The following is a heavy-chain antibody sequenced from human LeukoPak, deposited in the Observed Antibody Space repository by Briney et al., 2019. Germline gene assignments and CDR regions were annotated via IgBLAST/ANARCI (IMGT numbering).Heavy chain of an antibody. Sequence: PSETLSLTCTVSGYSITSGYYWGWIRQPPGKGLEWIGSIYHSGDSFYNPSLKTRVTISVDTSRNQFSLKLISVTAADTALYYCARFSVSQAWFAPWAREPWSPSPQ. CDR3: ARFSVSQAWFAP. V-gene: IGHV4-38-2*02. CDR1: GYSITSGYY. J-gene: IGHJ5*02. CDR2: IYHSGDS.